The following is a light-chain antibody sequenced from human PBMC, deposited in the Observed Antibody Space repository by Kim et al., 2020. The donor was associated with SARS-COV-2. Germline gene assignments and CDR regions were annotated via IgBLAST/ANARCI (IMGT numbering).Light chain of an antibody. CDR3: QQYSSSPAT. V-gene: IGKV3-20*01. J-gene: IGKJ1*01. Sequence: SPRERTHRTRRGRQWFNNHYLALFQQKPGPVPSVLISGASSRATGIPDRFSCSGSGTDFTLTITRLEPEDFAVYFCQQYSSSPATFGQGTKVVIK. CDR2: GAS. CDR1: QWFNNHY.